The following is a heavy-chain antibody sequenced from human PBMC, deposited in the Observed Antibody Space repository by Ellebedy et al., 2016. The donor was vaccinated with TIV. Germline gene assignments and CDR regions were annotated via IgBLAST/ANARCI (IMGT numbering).Heavy chain of an antibody. Sequence: GESLKISCAASGFTFSTFAVHWVRQAPDKGLEWVAVISSDGSSKYYADSVKGRFTMSRDNSKNTLYLQMNSLRPEDTAVYYCAKDQKVGHASSYYGMDVWGHGTTVTVS. CDR2: ISSDGSSK. CDR1: GFTFSTFA. CDR3: AKDQKVGHASSYYGMDV. D-gene: IGHD1-26*01. V-gene: IGHV3-30-3*01. J-gene: IGHJ6*02.